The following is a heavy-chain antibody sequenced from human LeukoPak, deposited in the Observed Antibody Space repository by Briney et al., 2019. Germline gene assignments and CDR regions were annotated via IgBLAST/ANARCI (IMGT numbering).Heavy chain of an antibody. CDR1: GGTFSSYA. CDR3: ARLDSSWYYY. Sequence: ASVKVSCKASGGTFSSYAMSWVRQAPGQGLEWMGTINPTGGTTRNAQNFQGRVTMTRDTSTSTVYMELSSLSSEDTAMYYCARLDSSWYYYWGQGTLVTVSS. V-gene: IGHV1-46*01. CDR2: INPTGGTT. D-gene: IGHD6-13*01. J-gene: IGHJ4*02.